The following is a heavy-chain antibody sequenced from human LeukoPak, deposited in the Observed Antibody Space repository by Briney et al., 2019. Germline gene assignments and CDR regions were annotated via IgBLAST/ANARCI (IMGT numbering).Heavy chain of an antibody. CDR3: ARGEGYFNYYMDV. Sequence: SETLSLTCTVSGGSISSSSYYWGWIRQPPGKGLEWIGSIYYSGSTYYNPSLKSRVTISVDTSKNQCSLKLSSMTAADTAMYYCARGEGYFNYYMDVWGKGTTVTVSS. CDR1: GGSISSSSYY. CDR2: IYYSGST. V-gene: IGHV4-39*07. D-gene: IGHD1-26*01. J-gene: IGHJ6*03.